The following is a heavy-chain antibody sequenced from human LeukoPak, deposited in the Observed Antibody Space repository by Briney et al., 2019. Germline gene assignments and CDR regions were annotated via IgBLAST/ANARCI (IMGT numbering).Heavy chain of an antibody. V-gene: IGHV4-34*01. CDR2: INHSGST. CDR1: GGSFSGYY. Sequence: SETLSLTCAVYGGSFSGYYWSWIRQPPGKGLEWIGEINHSGSTNYNPSLKSRVTISVDTSKNQFSLKLSSVTAADTAIYYCARVGDYGDYVNWFDPWGPGTLVTVSS. D-gene: IGHD4-17*01. CDR3: ARVGDYGDYVNWFDP. J-gene: IGHJ5*02.